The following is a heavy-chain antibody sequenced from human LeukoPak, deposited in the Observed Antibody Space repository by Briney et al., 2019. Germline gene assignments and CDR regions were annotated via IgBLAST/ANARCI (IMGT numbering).Heavy chain of an antibody. V-gene: IGHV3-53*01. CDR1: GFTVNSNY. Sequence: GGSLRLSCAVSGFTVNSNYMNWVRQAPGKGLEWVSVIYSGTSTYYADSVQGRFTISRDNAKNTLYLQMDSLRAEGTAVYYCASSRDSHDCSGGRCSYYYHYLGMDVWGQGTTVIVSS. J-gene: IGHJ6*02. CDR3: ASSRDSHDCSGGRCSYYYHYLGMDV. CDR2: IYSGTST. D-gene: IGHD2-15*01.